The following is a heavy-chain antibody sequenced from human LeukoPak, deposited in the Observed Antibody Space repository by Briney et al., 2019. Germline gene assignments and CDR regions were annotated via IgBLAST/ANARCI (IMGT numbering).Heavy chain of an antibody. CDR1: GGTFSSYA. Sequence: SVKVSCKASGGTFSSYAISWVRQAPGQGLEWMGGIIPIFGTANYAQKFQGRVTITADESTSTAYMELSSLRSEDTAVYYCARQRVVINRGYFDYWGQGTLVTVSS. J-gene: IGHJ4*02. D-gene: IGHD3-3*01. V-gene: IGHV1-69*13. CDR2: IIPIFGTA. CDR3: ARQRVVINRGYFDY.